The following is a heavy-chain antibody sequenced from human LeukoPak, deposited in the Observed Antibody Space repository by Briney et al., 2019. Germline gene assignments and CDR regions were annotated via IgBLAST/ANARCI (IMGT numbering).Heavy chain of an antibody. Sequence: SSETLSLTCTVSGGSISSYYWSWIRQPPGKGLEWIGYIYYSGSTNYNPSLKSRVTISVDTSKNQFSLKLSSVTAADTAVYYCARGIRITIFGVANYYMDVWGKGTTVTVSS. D-gene: IGHD3-3*01. CDR2: IYYSGST. V-gene: IGHV4-59*01. CDR1: GGSISSYY. J-gene: IGHJ6*03. CDR3: ARGIRITIFGVANYYMDV.